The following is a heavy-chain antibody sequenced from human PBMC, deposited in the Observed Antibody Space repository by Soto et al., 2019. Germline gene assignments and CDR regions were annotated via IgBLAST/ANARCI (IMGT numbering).Heavy chain of an antibody. Sequence: GGSLRLSCAASGFTFSSYAMSWVRQAPGKGLEWVSAISGSGGSTYYADSVKGRFTISRANSKNTLYLQMNSLRAEDTAVYYCAKSGGNVSIYYYYYMDVWGKGTTVTVSS. V-gene: IGHV3-23*01. CDR2: ISGSGGST. D-gene: IGHD1-1*01. CDR1: GFTFSSYA. J-gene: IGHJ6*03. CDR3: AKSGGNVSIYYYYYMDV.